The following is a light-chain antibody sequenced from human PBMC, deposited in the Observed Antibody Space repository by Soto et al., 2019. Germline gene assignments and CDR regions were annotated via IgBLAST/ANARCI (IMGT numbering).Light chain of an antibody. Sequence: QSVLTQPPSASGTPGQRVNISCSGSSSNIGSNYVYWYRQFPGTAPKLLIQRNNQRPSGVPARFSGSKSGTSASLAISGLRSEDEADYFCASWDDSQNVVLFGGGTKVTVL. CDR2: RNN. CDR1: SSNIGSNY. CDR3: ASWDDSQNVVL. V-gene: IGLV1-47*01. J-gene: IGLJ2*01.